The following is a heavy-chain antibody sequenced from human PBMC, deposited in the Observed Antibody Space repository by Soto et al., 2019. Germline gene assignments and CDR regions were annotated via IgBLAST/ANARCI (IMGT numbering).Heavy chain of an antibody. V-gene: IGHV3-30*18. CDR3: GKGGRQWLVTSDFNY. CDR1: GFTFSDYA. J-gene: IGHJ4*02. D-gene: IGHD6-19*01. CDR2: VSHDGRNT. Sequence: VQLVESGGGVVQPGRSLRLSCAASGFTFSDYAMHWVRQAPGKGLEWVAVVSHDGRNTHYADSVKGRFTISRDSSKNTVSLEMTSVRAEDTAVYYCGKGGRQWLVTSDFNYWGQGALVTVSS.